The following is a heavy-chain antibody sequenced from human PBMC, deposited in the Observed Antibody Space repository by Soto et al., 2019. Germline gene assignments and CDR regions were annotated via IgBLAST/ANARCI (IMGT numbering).Heavy chain of an antibody. CDR3: ARKIGVTYYYYGMDV. V-gene: IGHV4-59*01. Sequence: PSETLSLTCTVSGGSISSYYWSWIRQPPGKGLEWIGYIYYSGSTNYNPSLKSRVTISVDTSKNQFSLKLSSVTAADTAVYYCARKIGVTYYYYGMDVWGQGTTVTVSS. CDR1: GGSISSYY. D-gene: IGHD3-3*01. J-gene: IGHJ6*02. CDR2: IYYSGST.